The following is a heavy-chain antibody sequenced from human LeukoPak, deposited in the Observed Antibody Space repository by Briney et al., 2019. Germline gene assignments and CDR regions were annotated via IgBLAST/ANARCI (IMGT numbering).Heavy chain of an antibody. CDR2: IYTSGST. D-gene: IGHD3-10*01. CDR1: GGSISSGSYY. V-gene: IGHV4-61*02. J-gene: IGHJ5*02. Sequence: PSETLSLTCTVSGGSISSGSYYWSWIRQPAGKGLEWIGRIYTSGSTNYNPSLKSRVTIPVDTSKNQFSLKLSSVTAADTAVYYCARGRSLLYGSGSYSPWGQGTLVTVSS. CDR3: ARGRSLLYGSGSYSP.